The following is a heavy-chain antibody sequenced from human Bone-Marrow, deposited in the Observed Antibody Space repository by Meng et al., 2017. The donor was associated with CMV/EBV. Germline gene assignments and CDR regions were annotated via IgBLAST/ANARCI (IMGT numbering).Heavy chain of an antibody. D-gene: IGHD3-3*01. Sequence: GSLRLSCTVSGGSISSSSYYWGWIRQPPGKGLEWIGSIYYSGSTYYNPSLKSRVTISVDTSKNQFSLKLSSVTAADTAVYYCARCGRSGYSAFDYWGQGTLVTVSS. CDR1: GGSISSSSYY. J-gene: IGHJ4*02. V-gene: IGHV4-39*07. CDR3: ARCGRSGYSAFDY. CDR2: IYYSGST.